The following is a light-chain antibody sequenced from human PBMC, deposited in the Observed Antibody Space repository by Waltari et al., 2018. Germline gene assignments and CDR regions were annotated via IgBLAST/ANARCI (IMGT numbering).Light chain of an antibody. J-gene: IGKJ2*01. V-gene: IGKV1-5*01. CDR2: QAS. CDR3: QQFDTDVT. Sequence: IQVIQSPSTLSASVGDTVTISCRVSHRINIWLAWYQQKPGKVPKLLIKQASTLEDGVPSRFSGSGSGTEFTLTIKSLQPDDFGTYFCQQFDTDVTFGQGTKVEI. CDR1: HRINIW.